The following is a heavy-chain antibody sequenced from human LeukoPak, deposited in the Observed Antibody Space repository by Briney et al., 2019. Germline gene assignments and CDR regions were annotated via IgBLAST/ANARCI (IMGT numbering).Heavy chain of an antibody. Sequence: PSETLSLTCTVSSGSINSDSHYWGWIRQPPGKGLEWIGSVYYKGTTQYNPSLKSRATMSVDTSNNRFSLSSTSATAADTGMYYCARWSSSWENNWFDPWGQGILVTVSS. CDR2: VYYKGTT. D-gene: IGHD6-13*01. CDR3: ARWSSSWENNWFDP. V-gene: IGHV4-39*07. CDR1: SGSINSDSHY. J-gene: IGHJ5*02.